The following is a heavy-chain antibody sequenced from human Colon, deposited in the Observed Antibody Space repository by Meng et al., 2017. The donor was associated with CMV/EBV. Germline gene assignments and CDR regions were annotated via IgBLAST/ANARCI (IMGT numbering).Heavy chain of an antibody. CDR1: RFNVNTNY. V-gene: IGHV3-53*01. Sequence: ASRFNVNTNYMNWVRRAPGKGLEWVSVIFSGGKTFYADSVRGRFTISRDNSKNTLYLQMNSLRTEDTAVYYCARGAPGGRFGYYFEYWGQGTLVTVSS. D-gene: IGHD3-10*01. CDR2: IFSGGKT. J-gene: IGHJ4*02. CDR3: ARGAPGGRFGYYFEY.